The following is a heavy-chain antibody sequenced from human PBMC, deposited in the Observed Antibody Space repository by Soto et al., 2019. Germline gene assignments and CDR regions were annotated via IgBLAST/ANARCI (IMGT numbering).Heavy chain of an antibody. CDR2: ITGDGTNT. J-gene: IGHJ4*02. D-gene: IGHD5-12*01. V-gene: IGHV3-74*01. CDR3: ARDGGYGTPFDY. CDR1: GFAFSSYW. Sequence: EVQLVQAGGGLVHPGGSLRLSWAASGFAFSSYWLHWVRQAPGKGLMIVSRITGDGTNTAYATSVKGRFTISRDNAKNMVYLQMDSLKAEDTAVYYCARDGGYGTPFDYWGQGALVTVSS.